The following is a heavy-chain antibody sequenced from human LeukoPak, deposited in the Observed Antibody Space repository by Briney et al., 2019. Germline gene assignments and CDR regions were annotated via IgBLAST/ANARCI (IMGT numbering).Heavy chain of an antibody. CDR1: GGSLRDIY. CDR2: INHSGST. Sequence: SETLSLTCGVYGGSLRDIYWSWIRQPPGKGLEWIGEINHSGSTNYNPSLKSRVTISVDTSKNQLTLRLSSVTAADTAIYYCARGPDSGSYYAWFDPWGQGTLVTVSS. CDR3: ARGPDSGSYYAWFDP. J-gene: IGHJ5*02. D-gene: IGHD1-26*01. V-gene: IGHV4-34*01.